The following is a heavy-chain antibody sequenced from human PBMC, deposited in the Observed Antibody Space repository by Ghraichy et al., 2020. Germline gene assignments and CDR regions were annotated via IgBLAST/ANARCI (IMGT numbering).Heavy chain of an antibody. D-gene: IGHD2-2*01. CDR1: GGSFSGYY. CDR2: INHSGST. Sequence: SETLSLTCAVYGGSFSGYYWSWIRQPPGKGLEWIGEINHSGSTNYNPSLKSRVTISVDTSKNQFSLKLSSVTAADTAVYYCARRNRKYCSSTSCYYNWFDPWGQGTLVTVSS. V-gene: IGHV4-34*01. CDR3: ARRNRKYCSSTSCYYNWFDP. J-gene: IGHJ5*02.